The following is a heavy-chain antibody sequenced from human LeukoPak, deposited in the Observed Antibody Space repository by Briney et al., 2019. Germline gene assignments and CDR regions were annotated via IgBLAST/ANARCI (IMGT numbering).Heavy chain of an antibody. V-gene: IGHV3-30-3*01. CDR1: GFTFSRHT. CDR3: VRDSALIAVLPAAMLVGLDSSDSFDI. J-gene: IGHJ3*02. Sequence: GGSLRLSCAASGFTFSRHTMHWVRQAPGKGLEWVADISYDGNDKYYADSVRGRFIISRDNSKNTLYLQMNSLRPEDTAVYYCVRDSALIAVLPAAMLVGLDSSDSFDIWGQGTLVTVSS. D-gene: IGHD2-2*01. CDR2: ISYDGNDK.